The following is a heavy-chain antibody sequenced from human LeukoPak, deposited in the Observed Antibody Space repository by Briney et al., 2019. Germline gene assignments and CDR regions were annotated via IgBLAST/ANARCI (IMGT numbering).Heavy chain of an antibody. CDR2: ISDSGNT. CDR1: GASMKNSF. Sequence: SSETLSLTCSVSGASMKNSFWSWIRQPPGKGLEWIGYISDSGNTNYNPSLKSRVTFSIDTSKNQFYLNLTSVTAADTALYFCARNRFYLPGAYYFDPWGRGTQVTVSS. V-gene: IGHV4-59*01. J-gene: IGHJ5*02. D-gene: IGHD3-22*01. CDR3: ARNRFYLPGAYYFDP.